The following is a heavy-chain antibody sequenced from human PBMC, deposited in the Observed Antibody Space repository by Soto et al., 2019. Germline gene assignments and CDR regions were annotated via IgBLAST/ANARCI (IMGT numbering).Heavy chain of an antibody. CDR1: GFTFSGYY. J-gene: IGHJ6*02. Sequence: GGSLRLSCAASGFTFSGYYMSWIRHAPGKGLEWVSYISSSGSTIYYADSVKGRFTISRDNAKNSLYLQMNSLRAEDTAVYYCAREEGYCSSTSCYGGYGMDVWGQGTTVTVSS. V-gene: IGHV3-11*01. CDR2: ISSSGSTI. CDR3: AREEGYCSSTSCYGGYGMDV. D-gene: IGHD2-2*01.